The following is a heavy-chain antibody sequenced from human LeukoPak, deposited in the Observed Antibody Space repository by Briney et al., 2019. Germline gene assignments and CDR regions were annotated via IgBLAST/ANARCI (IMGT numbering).Heavy chain of an antibody. J-gene: IGHJ6*03. Sequence: SETLSLTCNVSGGSLTTHYWSWVRQSPDKGLEWIGQVYHTGSTSYNPSLKSRVTISIDTSKNQFSLKLSSVTAADTAVYYCGRDALVGYFSYYYMDVWGKGTTVTVSS. CDR3: GRDALVGYFSYYYMDV. V-gene: IGHV4-59*11. CDR2: VYHTGST. CDR1: GGSLTTHY. D-gene: IGHD2-15*01.